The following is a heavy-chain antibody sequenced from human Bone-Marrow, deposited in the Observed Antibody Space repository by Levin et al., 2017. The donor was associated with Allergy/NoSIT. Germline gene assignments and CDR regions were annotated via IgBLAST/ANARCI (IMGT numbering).Heavy chain of an antibody. CDR2: IYSGGST. CDR3: ARGMAVAGSDAFDI. Sequence: GGSLRLSCAASGFTVSSNYMSWVRQAPGKGLEWVSVIYSGGSTYYADSVKGRFTISRDNSKNTLYLQMNSLRAEDTAVYYCARGMAVAGSDAFDIWGQGTMVTVSS. CDR1: GFTVSSNY. D-gene: IGHD6-19*01. J-gene: IGHJ3*02. V-gene: IGHV3-66*02.